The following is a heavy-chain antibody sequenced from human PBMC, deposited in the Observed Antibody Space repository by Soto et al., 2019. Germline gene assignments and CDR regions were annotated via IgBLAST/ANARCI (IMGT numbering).Heavy chain of an antibody. D-gene: IGHD5-12*01. Sequence: ASVKVSCKASGYTFTSYAMHWVRQAPGQRLEWMGWINAGNGNTKYSQKFQGRVTITRETSASTAYMELSSLRSEDTAVYYCASGHSGYDLPEPYYYYYYMDVWGKGTTVTVSS. J-gene: IGHJ6*03. CDR2: INAGNGNT. CDR1: GYTFTSYA. CDR3: ASGHSGYDLPEPYYYYYYMDV. V-gene: IGHV1-3*01.